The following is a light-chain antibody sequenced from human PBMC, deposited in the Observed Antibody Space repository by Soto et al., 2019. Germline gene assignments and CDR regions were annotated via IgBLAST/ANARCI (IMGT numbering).Light chain of an antibody. CDR3: EQYKSYSRYT. CDR2: DAS. Sequence: DIQMTQSPSTLSASVGDRVTITCRASQSISSWLAWYQQKPGKAPKLLIYDASSLESGVPSRFSGSRSGTEYTLAISSVQPDDFVTNYCEQYKSYSRYTLCEGTKLKIK. CDR1: QSISSW. V-gene: IGKV1-5*01. J-gene: IGKJ2*01.